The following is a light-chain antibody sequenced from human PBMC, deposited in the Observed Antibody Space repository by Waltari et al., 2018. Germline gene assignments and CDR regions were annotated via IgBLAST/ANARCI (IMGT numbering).Light chain of an antibody. CDR2: DVS. Sequence: QSALTQPRSVSGSPGQSVTTSCTGTSSDVGGSNYVSWYQQHPGKAPKLMIYDVSKRPSGVPDRFSGSKSGNTASLTISGLQAEDEADYYCCSYAGSYTVVFGGGTKLTVL. CDR3: CSYAGSYTVV. CDR1: SSDVGGSNY. J-gene: IGLJ2*01. V-gene: IGLV2-11*01.